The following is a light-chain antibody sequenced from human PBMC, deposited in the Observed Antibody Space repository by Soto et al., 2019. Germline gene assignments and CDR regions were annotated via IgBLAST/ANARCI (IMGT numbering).Light chain of an antibody. V-gene: IGKV2-28*01. CDR3: MQPLQTPRT. CDR2: LGS. Sequence: DIVMTQSPLSLPVTPGEPASISCRSSQSLLHSNGYNYLDWYLQKPGQSPHLLIYLGSNRSSGVSDRFSGSGSGTDFTLKISRVEAEDVGVYYCMQPLQTPRTFGQGTKVEIK. CDR1: QSLLHSNGYNY. J-gene: IGKJ1*01.